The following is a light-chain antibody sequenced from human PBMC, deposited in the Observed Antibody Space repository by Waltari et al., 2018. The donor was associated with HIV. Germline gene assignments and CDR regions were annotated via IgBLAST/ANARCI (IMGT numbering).Light chain of an antibody. J-gene: IGKJ2*01. CDR3: QQYFTSPVT. V-gene: IGKV4-1*01. Sequence: DIVMTQSPDSLAVSLGERATINCKSSQSIFYNSNNKNYLAWYQQKPGQPPKLLIYWASTLESGLPDRFSVSGSGTFFTPTISSLQAEDVAVYYCQQYFTSPVTFCQGTKLEIK. CDR2: WAS. CDR1: QSIFYNSNNKNY.